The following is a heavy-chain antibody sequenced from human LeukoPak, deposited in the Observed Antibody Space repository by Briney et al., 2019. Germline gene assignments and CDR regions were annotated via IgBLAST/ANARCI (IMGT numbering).Heavy chain of an antibody. J-gene: IGHJ3*02. D-gene: IGHD3-22*01. V-gene: IGHV4-59*11. Sequence: SETLSLTCTVSGGSISSHYWSWIRQPPGKGLEWIGYIYYSGSTNYNPSLKSRVTISVDTSKNQFSLKLSSVTAADTAVYYCARDYSYYYDSSGYWRGAFDIWGQGTMVTVSS. CDR1: GGSISSHY. CDR3: ARDYSYYYDSSGYWRGAFDI. CDR2: IYYSGST.